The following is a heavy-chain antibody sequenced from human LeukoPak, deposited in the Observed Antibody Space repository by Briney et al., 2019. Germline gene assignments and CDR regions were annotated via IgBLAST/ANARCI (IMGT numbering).Heavy chain of an antibody. V-gene: IGHV3-11*06. D-gene: IGHD1-26*01. Sequence: GWSLRLSCAASGFTFSDYYMSWIRQAPGKGLEWVSYISSSSSYTNYADSVKGRFTISRDNAKNSLYLQMNSLRAEDTAVYYCARVGVATPRNNWFDPWGQGTLVTVSS. J-gene: IGHJ5*02. CDR2: ISSSSSYT. CDR1: GFTFSDYY. CDR3: ARVGVATPRNNWFDP.